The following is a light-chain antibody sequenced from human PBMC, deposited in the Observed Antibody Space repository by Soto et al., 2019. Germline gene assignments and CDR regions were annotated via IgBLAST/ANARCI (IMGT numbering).Light chain of an antibody. CDR1: QKRINNH. CDR2: DAS. V-gene: IGKV3D-20*02. J-gene: IGKJ1*01. Sequence: TRSHAPLTVSPAARATLSCSAGQKRINNHLAWYQQKPGQVPRLLILDASSMASGVSARFTGSGSGTDFTLTITTLEPEDVAAYYCQQYSSGARTFGQGTKVDI. CDR3: QQYSSGART.